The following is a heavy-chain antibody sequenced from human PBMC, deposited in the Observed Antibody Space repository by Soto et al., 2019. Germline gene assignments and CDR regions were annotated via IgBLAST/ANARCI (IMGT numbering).Heavy chain of an antibody. J-gene: IGHJ4*02. Sequence: PGGSLRLSCAASGFTLSSYWMSWVRQAPGKGLEWVANIKQDGSEKYYVDSVKGRFTISRDNAKNSLYLQMNSLRAEDTAVYYCARENFRIAAAGTDFDYWGQGTLVTV. CDR3: ARENFRIAAAGTDFDY. D-gene: IGHD6-13*01. CDR2: IKQDGSEK. CDR1: GFTLSSYW. V-gene: IGHV3-7*03.